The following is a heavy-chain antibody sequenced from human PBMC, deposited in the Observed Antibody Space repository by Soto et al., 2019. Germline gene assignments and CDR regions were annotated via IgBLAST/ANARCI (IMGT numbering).Heavy chain of an antibody. Sequence: VQLMQSGAEVKKPGSSVRVSCKACGGSFSSHSINWLRQAPGQGLEWMGGVISLFGTANYAHNFKGRVTITADQSTSTAYMELNSLRSDDTAVYYCAREVGYGDFSAALLDWGQGTLVTVSS. D-gene: IGHD4-17*01. J-gene: IGHJ4*02. CDR2: VISLFGTA. CDR1: GGSFSSHS. CDR3: AREVGYGDFSAALLD. V-gene: IGHV1-69*01.